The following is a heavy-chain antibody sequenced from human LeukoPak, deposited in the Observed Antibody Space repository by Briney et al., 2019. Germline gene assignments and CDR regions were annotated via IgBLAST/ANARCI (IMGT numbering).Heavy chain of an antibody. CDR2: ISYDGSNK. CDR3: AKVGNYYDSSGYYDY. D-gene: IGHD3-22*01. Sequence: GRSLRLSCAASGFTISSYGMHWVRQAPGKGLEWVAVISYDGSNKYYADSVKGRFTISRDNSKNTLYLQMNSLRAEDTAVYYCAKVGNYYDSSGYYDYWGQGTLVTVSS. J-gene: IGHJ4*02. V-gene: IGHV3-30*18. CDR1: GFTISSYG.